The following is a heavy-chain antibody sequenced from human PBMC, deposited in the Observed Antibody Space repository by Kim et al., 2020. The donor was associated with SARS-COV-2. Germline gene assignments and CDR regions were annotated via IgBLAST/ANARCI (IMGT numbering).Heavy chain of an antibody. Sequence: SVNVSCKASGGTFSSYAISWVRQAPGQGLEWMGGIIPIFGTANYAQKFQGRVTITADKSTSTAYMELSSLRSEDTAVYYCARDQWFGELLYSGNWFDPWGQGTLVTVSS. CDR3: ARDQWFGELLYSGNWFDP. CDR2: IIPIFGTA. V-gene: IGHV1-69*06. CDR1: GGTFSSYA. J-gene: IGHJ5*02. D-gene: IGHD3-10*01.